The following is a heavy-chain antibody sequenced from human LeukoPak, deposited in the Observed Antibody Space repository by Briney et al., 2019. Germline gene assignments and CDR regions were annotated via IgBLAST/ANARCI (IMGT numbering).Heavy chain of an antibody. CDR2: ISGSGGST. CDR3: AKDLPEYRSSWYGTGDAFDI. CDR1: GFTFSSYG. V-gene: IGHV3-23*01. D-gene: IGHD6-13*01. Sequence: GGTLRLSCAASGFTFSSYGMSWVRQAPGRGLEWVSAISGSGGSTYYADSVKGRFTISRDNSKNRLNLKMNSLRAEDTAVYYCAKDLPEYRSSWYGTGDAFDIWGQGTMVTVSS. J-gene: IGHJ3*02.